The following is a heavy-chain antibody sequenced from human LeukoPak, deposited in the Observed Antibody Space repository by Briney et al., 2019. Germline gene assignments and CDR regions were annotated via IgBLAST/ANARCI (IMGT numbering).Heavy chain of an antibody. V-gene: IGHV3-23*01. J-gene: IGHJ4*02. CDR2: IGGSRTTT. Sequence: GGSLRLSCATSGFTFSSYDMSWVRQAPGKGLEWVSAIGGSRTTTYFADSVKGRFTISSDSSKNTLYLQMNSLRAEDTAVYYCARQSGLGFDFWGQGTLVTVSS. D-gene: IGHD6-19*01. CDR1: GFTFSSYD. CDR3: ARQSGLGFDF.